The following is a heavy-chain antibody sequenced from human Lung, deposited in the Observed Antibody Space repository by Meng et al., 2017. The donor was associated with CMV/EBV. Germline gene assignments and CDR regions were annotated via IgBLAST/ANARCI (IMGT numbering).Heavy chain of an antibody. CDR1: AFTVTSYY. V-gene: IGHV3-53*01. J-gene: IGHJ5*02. CDR3: VRGPILGWFDP. CDR2: IYSSCRT. Sequence: EVLVEASGGGLSPPGRSLRLSCAAAAFTVTSYYMHWVRQAPGKGLEWVSVIYSSCRTYYADSVKGRFTISRDNSKNTVDLQMNTLRAEDTAIYYCVRGPILGWFDPWGQGALVTVSS.